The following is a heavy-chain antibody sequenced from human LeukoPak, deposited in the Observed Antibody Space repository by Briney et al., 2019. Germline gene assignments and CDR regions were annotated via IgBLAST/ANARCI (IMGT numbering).Heavy chain of an antibody. Sequence: GASVKVSCKASGGTFSSYAISWVRQAPGQGLEWMGGIIPIFGTANYAQKFQGRVTITADESTSTAYMELSSLRSEDTAVYYCARRNYGTSRRWVDPWGQGTLVTVSS. CDR1: GGTFSSYA. CDR2: IIPIFGTA. V-gene: IGHV1-69*13. CDR3: ARRNYGTSRRWVDP. D-gene: IGHD3-16*01. J-gene: IGHJ5*02.